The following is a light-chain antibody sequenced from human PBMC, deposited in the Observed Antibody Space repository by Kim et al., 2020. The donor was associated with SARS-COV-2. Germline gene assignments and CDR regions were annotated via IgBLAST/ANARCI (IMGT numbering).Light chain of an antibody. J-gene: IGKJ3*01. CDR1: QDITNC. CDR2: GAS. V-gene: IGKV1-16*02. Sequence: ASVGDRVTITCRASQDITNCLAWFQQKPGTAPKSLIYGASSLHSGVPSNFSGSGAGTDFTLTISSLQPEDFGTYYCQQYKSYPFTFGPGTKVDIK. CDR3: QQYKSYPFT.